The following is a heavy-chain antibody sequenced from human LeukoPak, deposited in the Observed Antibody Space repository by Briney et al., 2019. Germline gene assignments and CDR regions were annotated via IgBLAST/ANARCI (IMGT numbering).Heavy chain of an antibody. CDR1: GYTFTSYY. D-gene: IGHD2/OR15-2a*01. CDR3: ARGSNPLMATTPFSDWLDP. Sequence: GASVKVSCKASGYTFTSYYIHWVRQAPGQGLEWMGIINPSGGSTSYAQKFQDRVTMTRDTSTDTVYMELSSLRSEDTALYYCARGSNPLMATTPFSDWLDPWGQGTLVTVSS. J-gene: IGHJ5*02. CDR2: INPSGGST. V-gene: IGHV1-46*01.